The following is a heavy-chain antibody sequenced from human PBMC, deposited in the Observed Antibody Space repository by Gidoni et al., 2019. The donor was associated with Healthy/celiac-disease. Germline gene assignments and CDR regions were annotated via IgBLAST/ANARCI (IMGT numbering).Heavy chain of an antibody. CDR3: ARASGMGGAYYYDSRGGIFDY. Sequence: EVQLVESGGGLVKPGGSLRLSCAASGFTFSSYSMNWVRQAPGKGLEWVSSISSSSSYIYYADSVKGRFTISRDNAKNSLYLQMNSLRAEDTAVYYCARASGMGGAYYYDSRGGIFDYWGQGTLVTVSS. D-gene: IGHD3-22*01. CDR2: ISSSSSYI. CDR1: GFTFSSYS. J-gene: IGHJ4*02. V-gene: IGHV3-21*01.